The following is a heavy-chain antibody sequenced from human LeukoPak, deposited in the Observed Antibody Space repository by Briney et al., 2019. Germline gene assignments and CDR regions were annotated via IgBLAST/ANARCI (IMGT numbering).Heavy chain of an antibody. CDR3: ATSPPPYYYYYYMDV. CDR2: IYTSGST. V-gene: IGHV4-61*02. Sequence: SQTLSLTCTVSGGSISSGSYYWSWIRQPAGKGLEWIGRIYTSGSTNYNPSLKSRVTMSVDTSKNQFSLKLSSVTAADTAVYYCATSPPPYYYYYYMDVWGKGTTVTASS. J-gene: IGHJ6*03. CDR1: GGSISSGSYY.